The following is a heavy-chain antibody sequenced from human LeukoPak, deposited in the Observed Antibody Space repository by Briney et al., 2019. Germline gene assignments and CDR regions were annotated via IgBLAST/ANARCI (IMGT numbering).Heavy chain of an antibody. CDR1: GASVSSSSYY. Sequence: PSETLSLTCTVSGASVSSSSYYWRWLRQPPGKGMEGIGYIYYSGSTNYKSSLKSRVTISVDTSKKQLSLKLSSVTAADTAVYYCARVEGGRSYFDYWGQGTLVTVSS. CDR2: IYYSGST. J-gene: IGHJ4*02. D-gene: IGHD1-26*01. V-gene: IGHV4-61*01. CDR3: ARVEGGRSYFDY.